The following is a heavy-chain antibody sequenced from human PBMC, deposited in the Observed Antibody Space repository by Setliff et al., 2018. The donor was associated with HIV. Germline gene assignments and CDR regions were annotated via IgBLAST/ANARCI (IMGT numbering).Heavy chain of an antibody. V-gene: IGHV1-18*01. CDR1: GYTISAHG. D-gene: IGHD3-9*01. CDR2: ISGDNGDT. CDR3: AIDGLSYNILPGSIAYFHSGMDV. J-gene: IGHJ6*02. Sequence: EASVKVSCKASGYTISAHGVSWVRHAPGHGLEWVGWISGDNGDTKYSQRFQGRLTMTTETSTNTAYMELRSLRSDDTAVYYCAIDGLSYNILPGSIAYFHSGMDVWGQGTTVTVSS.